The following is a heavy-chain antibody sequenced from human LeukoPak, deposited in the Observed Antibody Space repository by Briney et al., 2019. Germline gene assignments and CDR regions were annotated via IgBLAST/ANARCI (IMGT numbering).Heavy chain of an antibody. V-gene: IGHV3-7*01. Sequence: GGSLRLSCAASGFTFSSYWMSWVRQAPGKGLEWVANIKQDGSEKYYVDSVKGRFTISRDNAKNSLYLQMNSLRAEDTAVYYCARDNDYVGGTYHYTHDYWGQGTLVTVSS. D-gene: IGHD3-16*02. CDR2: IKQDGSEK. CDR3: ARDNDYVGGTYHYTHDY. CDR1: GFTFSSYW. J-gene: IGHJ4*02.